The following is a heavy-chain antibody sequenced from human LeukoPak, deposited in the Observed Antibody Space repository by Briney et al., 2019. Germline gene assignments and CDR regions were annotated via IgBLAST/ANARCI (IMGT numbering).Heavy chain of an antibody. D-gene: IGHD7-27*01. CDR3: AKGRANWDPGDAFDI. V-gene: IGHV6-1*01. CDR1: GDSVSNNTTA. CDR2: TYYRSKWYN. J-gene: IGHJ3*02. Sequence: SQTLSLTCAISGDSVSNNTTAWNWIRQSPSRGLQWLGRTYYRSKWYNEYAESVKSRININSDTSKNQFSLHLNSVTPEDTAVYYCAKGRANWDPGDAFDIWGQGTMVTVSS.